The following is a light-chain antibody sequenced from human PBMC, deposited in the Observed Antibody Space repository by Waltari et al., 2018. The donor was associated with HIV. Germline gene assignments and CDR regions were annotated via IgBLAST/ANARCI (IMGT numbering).Light chain of an antibody. CDR2: KAS. CDR3: QQYKSDYMYA. J-gene: IGKJ2*01. Sequence: DIQVTQSPSTLSASVGDRITITCRTTQSIYNWLAWYQQKPGKAPKLLIYKASRLESGVPSRFSGGGSGTEFTLTIISLQPEDFATYYCQQYKSDYMYAFGLGTKLEIK. CDR1: QSIYNW. V-gene: IGKV1-5*03.